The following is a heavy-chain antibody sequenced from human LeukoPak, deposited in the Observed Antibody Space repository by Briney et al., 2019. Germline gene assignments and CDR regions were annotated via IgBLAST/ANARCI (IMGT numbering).Heavy chain of an antibody. Sequence: GGSLRLSCAASGFTSSSYWMSWVRQAPGKGLEWVANINQHGSEKYYVDSVKGRFTISRDNAKNSLYLQMNSLRAEDTAVYYCARESASTWYSVDYWGQGILVTVSS. D-gene: IGHD6-13*01. CDR3: ARESASTWYSVDY. J-gene: IGHJ4*02. CDR2: INQHGSEK. CDR1: GFTSSSYW. V-gene: IGHV3-7*01.